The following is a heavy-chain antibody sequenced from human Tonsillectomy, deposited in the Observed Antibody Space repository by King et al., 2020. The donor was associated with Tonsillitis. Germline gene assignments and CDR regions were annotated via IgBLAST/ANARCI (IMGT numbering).Heavy chain of an antibody. CDR3: ARNEDFVVVTADERVHRYYYGMDV. CDR1: GFTFSGYA. CDR2: ISYDGSNK. J-gene: IGHJ6*02. V-gene: IGHV3-30*04. Sequence: VQLVESGGGVVQPGRSLRISCAASGFTFSGYAMHWVRQAPGKGLEWVAVISYDGSNKYYADSVKGRFTISRDNSKNTLYVQMNSLRAEDTAVYYCARNEDFVVVTADERVHRYYYGMDVWGQGTTVTVSS. D-gene: IGHD2-2*01.